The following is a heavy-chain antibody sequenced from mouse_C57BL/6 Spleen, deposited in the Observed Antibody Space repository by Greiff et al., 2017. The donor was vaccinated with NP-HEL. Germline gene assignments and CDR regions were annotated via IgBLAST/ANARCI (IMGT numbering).Heavy chain of an antibody. CDR1: GYTFTSYW. Sequence: QVQLKQPGAELVRPGSSVKLSCKASGYTFTSYWMDWVKQRPGQGLEWIGNIYPSDSATHYNQKFKDKATLTVDKSSSTAYMHLSSLTSDDSAVYYCARGGLLLRFGTMDYWGQGTSVTVSS. CDR3: ARGGLLLRFGTMDY. V-gene: IGHV1-61*01. CDR2: IYPSDSAT. J-gene: IGHJ4*01. D-gene: IGHD1-1*01.